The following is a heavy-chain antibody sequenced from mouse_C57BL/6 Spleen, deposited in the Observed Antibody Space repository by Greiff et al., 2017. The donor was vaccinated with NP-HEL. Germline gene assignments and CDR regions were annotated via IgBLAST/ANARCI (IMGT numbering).Heavy chain of an antibody. V-gene: IGHV7-3*01. CDR2: IRNKANGYTT. CDR3: ARSVTTHAMDY. D-gene: IGHD2-2*01. CDR1: GFTFTDYY. J-gene: IGHJ4*01. Sequence: EVKLMESGGGLVQPGGSLSLSCAASGFTFTDYYMSWVRQPPGKALEWLGFIRNKANGYTTEYSASVKGRFTISRDNSQSILYLQMNALRAEDSATYYCARSVTTHAMDYWGQGTSVTVSS.